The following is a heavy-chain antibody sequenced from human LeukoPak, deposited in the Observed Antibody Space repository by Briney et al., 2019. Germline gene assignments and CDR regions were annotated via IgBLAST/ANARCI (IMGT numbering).Heavy chain of an antibody. D-gene: IGHD3-22*01. J-gene: IGHJ3*01. CDR3: ARAVYYDSSGHYSAFDV. Sequence: GGSLRLSCAASGFTFSSYATHWVRQAPGKGLEYVSAISSSGGTTYYANSVKGRFTISRHNSKNTPYLQMGSMRAEDMAVFYCARAVYYDSSGHYSAFDVSGEGTMVT. CDR1: GFTFSSYA. V-gene: IGHV3-64*01. CDR2: ISSSGGTT.